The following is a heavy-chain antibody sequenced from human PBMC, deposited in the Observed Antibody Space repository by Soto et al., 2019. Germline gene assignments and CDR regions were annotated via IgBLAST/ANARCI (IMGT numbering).Heavy chain of an antibody. V-gene: IGHV4-39*07. CDR2: ISHDGHA. CDR1: GETISHTRFY. Sequence: PSATLSLPSSILGETISHTRFYWGWVRQSTAKGLEWIGSISHDGHAYYNPSLKSRVTISVDTSKNQFSLKLSSVTAADTAVYYCARLSGHSYVQYDLFDFWGQGSLVTRAS. CDR3: ARLSGHSYVQYDLFDF. J-gene: IGHJ5*01. D-gene: IGHD5-18*01.